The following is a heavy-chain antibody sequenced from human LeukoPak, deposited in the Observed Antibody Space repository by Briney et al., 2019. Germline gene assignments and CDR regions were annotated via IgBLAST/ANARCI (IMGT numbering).Heavy chain of an antibody. D-gene: IGHD1-1*01. CDR2: IWYDGSNK. J-gene: IGHJ4*02. V-gene: IGHV3-33*08. CDR3: ASAGTTPFDY. Sequence: GGSLRLSCAAFGFTFSNYEMNWVRQAPGKGLEWVAVIWYDGSNKYYADSVKGRFTISRDNSKNTLYLQMNSLRAEDTAVYYCASAGTTPFDYWGQGTLVTVSS. CDR1: GFTFSNYE.